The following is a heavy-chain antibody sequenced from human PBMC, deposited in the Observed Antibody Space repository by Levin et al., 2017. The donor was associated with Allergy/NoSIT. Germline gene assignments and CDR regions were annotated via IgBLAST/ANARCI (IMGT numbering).Heavy chain of an antibody. CDR3: TRAYYGSGSYWDSYYYGMDV. J-gene: IGHJ6*02. CDR2: IRSKAYGGTT. Sequence: GESLKISCTASGFTFGDYAMSWVRQAPGKGLEWVGFIRSKAYGGTTEYAASVKGRFTISRDDSKSIAYLQMNSLKTEDTAVYYCTRAYYGSGSYWDSYYYGMDVWGQGTTVTVSS. CDR1: GFTFGDYA. V-gene: IGHV3-49*04. D-gene: IGHD3-10*01.